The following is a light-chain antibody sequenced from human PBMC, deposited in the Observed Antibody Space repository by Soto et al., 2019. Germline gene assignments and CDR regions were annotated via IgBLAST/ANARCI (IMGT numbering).Light chain of an antibody. CDR3: SSYTSSITYV. CDR1: SSDVGSYNY. CDR2: EVS. V-gene: IGLV2-14*03. Sequence: QSVLTQPASVSGSPGQSVTISCTGTSSDVGSYNYVAWYQQFPGKTPKLIIFEVSHRPSGVSDRFSGSKSGNTASLTISGLQAEDEADYYCSSYTSSITYVFGTGTKLTVL. J-gene: IGLJ1*01.